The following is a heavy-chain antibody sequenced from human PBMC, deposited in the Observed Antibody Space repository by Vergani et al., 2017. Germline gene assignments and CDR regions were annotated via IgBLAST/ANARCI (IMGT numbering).Heavy chain of an antibody. CDR2: ISWNSGSI. CDR1: GFTFDDYA. V-gene: IGHV3-9*01. J-gene: IGHJ6*03. CDR3: ARIYFDWLSSSLYYYYMDV. Sequence: EVQLVESGGGLVQPGRSLRLSCAASGFTFDDYAMHWVRQAPGKGLEWVSGISWNSGSIGYADSVKGRFTISRDNAKNSLYLQMNSLRAEDTAVYYCARIYFDWLSSSLYYYYMDVWGKGTTVTVSS. D-gene: IGHD3-9*01.